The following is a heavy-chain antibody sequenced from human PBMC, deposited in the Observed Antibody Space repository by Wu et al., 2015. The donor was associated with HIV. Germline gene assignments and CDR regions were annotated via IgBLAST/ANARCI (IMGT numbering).Heavy chain of an antibody. V-gene: IGHV1/OR15-2*02. Sequence: QVQLVQSGAEVKKPGASVRVSCKTSGYTFTGYYMHWVRQAPGQGLECLGWISTYNGNTNYAQKFQGRVTMTKDAATNTAYMELRSLRSDDTAVYYCARDGSLSALENWFDPWGQGTLVTVSS. CDR2: ISTYNGNT. CDR3: ARDGSLSALENWFDP. D-gene: IGHD3-10*01. CDR1: GYTFTGYY. J-gene: IGHJ5*02.